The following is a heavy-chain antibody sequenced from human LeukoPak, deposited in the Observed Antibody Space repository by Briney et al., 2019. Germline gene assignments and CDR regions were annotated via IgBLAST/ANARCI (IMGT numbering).Heavy chain of an antibody. CDR1: GFTFSSYS. CDR3: ARDRLEAVTDDDYFDY. J-gene: IGHJ4*02. Sequence: GGSLRLSCAASGFTFSSYSMNWVRQAPGKGLEWVSSSSSSSSYIYYADSVKGRSTISRDNSKNTVYLQMNSLRAEDTGVYYCARDRLEAVTDDDYFDYWGQGTLVTVSS. D-gene: IGHD2-21*02. V-gene: IGHV3-21*01. CDR2: SSSSSSYI.